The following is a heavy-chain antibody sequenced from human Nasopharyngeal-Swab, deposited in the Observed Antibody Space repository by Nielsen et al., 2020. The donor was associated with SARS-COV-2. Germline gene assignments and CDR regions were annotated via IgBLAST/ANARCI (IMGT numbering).Heavy chain of an antibody. CDR2: IYSGGSST. CDR3: AKAKYSGYPPFDF. Sequence: WTRQPPGKGLEWVSVIYSGGSSTYYADSVKGRFTISRDNSKNTVYLQMNNLRDDDTAVYYCAKAKYSGYPPFDFWGQGTPVTVSS. D-gene: IGHD5-12*01. V-gene: IGHV3-23*03. J-gene: IGHJ4*02.